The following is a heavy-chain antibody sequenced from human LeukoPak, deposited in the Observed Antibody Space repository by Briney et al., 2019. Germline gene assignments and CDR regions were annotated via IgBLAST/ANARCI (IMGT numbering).Heavy chain of an antibody. V-gene: IGHV3-21*04. CDR3: VRDRGTYRPIDY. CDR2: ISYTGTYI. Sequence: PGGSLRLSCAASAFSLSAYNMNWVRQAPGKGLEWVSSISYTGTYIYYADSVKGRSTISRDNAQNSLYLQMNSLRAEDTAIYYCVRDRGTYRPIDYWGQGTLVTVSS. D-gene: IGHD1-26*01. CDR1: AFSLSAYN. J-gene: IGHJ4*02.